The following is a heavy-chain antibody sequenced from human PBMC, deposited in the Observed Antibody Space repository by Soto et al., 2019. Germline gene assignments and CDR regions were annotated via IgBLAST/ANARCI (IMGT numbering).Heavy chain of an antibody. Sequence: PSETLSLTCTVSGGSISSGDYYWTWIRQTPGRGLEYIGYINYSESTYYNPSLQSRFTISIDTSKNQFSLKLSSVTAADTAVYYFARGDSTMAFPYYWGQGTLATVSS. D-gene: IGHD3-10*01. CDR3: ARGDSTMAFPYY. CDR2: INYSEST. CDR1: GGSISSGDYY. V-gene: IGHV4-30-4*01. J-gene: IGHJ4*02.